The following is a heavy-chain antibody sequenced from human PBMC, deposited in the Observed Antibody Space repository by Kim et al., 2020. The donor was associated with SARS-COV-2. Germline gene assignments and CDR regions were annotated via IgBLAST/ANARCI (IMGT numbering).Heavy chain of an antibody. CDR3: ARRGTGYYCGMDV. D-gene: IGHD3-9*01. J-gene: IGHJ6*02. Sequence: YSQNFQGRATVTRDTSASTAYMERSSLRSEDTAVYYCARRGTGYYCGMDVWGQGTTVTVSS. V-gene: IGHV1-3*01.